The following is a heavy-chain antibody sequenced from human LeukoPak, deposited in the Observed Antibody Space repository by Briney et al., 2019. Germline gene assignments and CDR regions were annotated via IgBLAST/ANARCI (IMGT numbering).Heavy chain of an antibody. J-gene: IGHJ4*02. CDR1: GFTFSSYE. Sequence: GGSLRLSCAASGFTFSSYEMNWVRQAPGKGLEWVSYISSSGSTIYYADSVKGRFTISRDNAKNSLYLQMNSRRAEDTAVYYCARCAYSSSWYANIDYWGQGTLVTVSS. D-gene: IGHD6-13*01. CDR3: ARCAYSSSWYANIDY. CDR2: ISSSGSTI. V-gene: IGHV3-48*03.